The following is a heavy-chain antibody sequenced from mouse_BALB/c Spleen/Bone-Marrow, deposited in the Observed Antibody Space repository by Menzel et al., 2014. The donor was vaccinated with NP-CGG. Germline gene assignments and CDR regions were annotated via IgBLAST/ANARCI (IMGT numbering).Heavy chain of an antibody. V-gene: IGHV1-7*01. CDR3: ARGNRLYAMDY. D-gene: IGHD2-1*01. CDR1: GYTFTSYW. CDR2: INPSTGYT. Sequence: QVQNQQPGAELAKPGALVKMFCKASGYTFTSYWMHWAKQRPGQGLEWIGYINPSTGYTDYNQKFNYKATLIEDKSSSIAYMRLSRLTSKDSAVYYCARGNRLYAMDYWGQGPSVTVSS. J-gene: IGHJ4*01.